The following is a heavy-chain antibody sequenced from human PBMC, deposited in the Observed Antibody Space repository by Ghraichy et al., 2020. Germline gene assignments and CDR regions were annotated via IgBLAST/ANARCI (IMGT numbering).Heavy chain of an antibody. CDR1: GGSFSGYY. Sequence: ETLSLTCAVYGGSFSGYYWSWIRQPPGKGLECIGEINHSGSTYYNPSLKSRVTISVDTSKNQFSLKLSSVTAADTAVYYCARRPSQRGGVDYWGQGTLVTVSS. CDR2: INHSGST. J-gene: IGHJ4*02. V-gene: IGHV4-34*01. CDR3: ARRPSQRGGVDY. D-gene: IGHD3-16*01.